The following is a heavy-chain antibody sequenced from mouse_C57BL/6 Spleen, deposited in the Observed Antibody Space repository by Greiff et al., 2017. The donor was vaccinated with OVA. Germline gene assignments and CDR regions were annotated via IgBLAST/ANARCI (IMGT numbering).Heavy chain of an antibody. CDR3: ARFYSNYSGFFAY. CDR2: IYPGDGDT. Sequence: QVQLQQSGPELVKPGASVKISCKASGYAFSSSWMNWVKQRPGKGLEWIGRIYPGDGDTNYNGKFKGKATLTADKSSSTAYMQLSSLTSDDSAVYFCARFYSNYSGFFAYWGQGTLVTVSA. V-gene: IGHV1-82*01. CDR1: GYAFSSSW. D-gene: IGHD2-5*01. J-gene: IGHJ3*01.